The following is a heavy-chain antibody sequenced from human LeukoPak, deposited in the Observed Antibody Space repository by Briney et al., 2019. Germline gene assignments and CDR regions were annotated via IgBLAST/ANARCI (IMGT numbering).Heavy chain of an antibody. CDR1: GFTFTSSA. CDR3: ATDARTTYYDSSGYSFQH. CDR2: IVVGSGNT. V-gene: IGHV1-58*01. Sequence: GTSVKVSCKASGFTFTSSAVQWVRQARGQRLEWIGWIVVGSGNTNYAQKFQERVTITRDMSTSTAYMELSSLRSEDTAVYYCATDARTTYYDSSGYSFQHWGQGTLVTVSS. J-gene: IGHJ1*01. D-gene: IGHD3-22*01.